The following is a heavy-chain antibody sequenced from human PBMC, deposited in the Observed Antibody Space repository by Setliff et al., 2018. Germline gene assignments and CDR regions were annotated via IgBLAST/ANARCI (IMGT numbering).Heavy chain of an antibody. Sequence: TSETLSLTCTVSGGSISSRYWSWIRQPPGKGLEWIGYIYSSGSTNYNPSLKSRVTISVDTSKNQFSLKLSSVTAADTAVYYCARGPRGYGSGSYYATEYFQHWGQGTLVTVSS. V-gene: IGHV4-4*08. D-gene: IGHD3-10*01. CDR2: IYSSGST. CDR3: ARGPRGYGSGSYYATEYFQH. J-gene: IGHJ1*01. CDR1: GGSISSRY.